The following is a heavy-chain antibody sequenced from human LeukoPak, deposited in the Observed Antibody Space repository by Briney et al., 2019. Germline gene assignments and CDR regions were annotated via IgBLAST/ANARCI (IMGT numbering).Heavy chain of an antibody. Sequence: SQTLSLTCAVSGGSISSGGYSWSWIRQPPGKGLEWIGEINHSGSTNYNPSLKSRVTISVDTSKNQFSLKLSSVTAADTAVYYCAGNNYYDSSGPSPWGQGTLVTVSS. CDR1: GGSISSGGYS. CDR3: AGNNYYDSSGPSP. CDR2: INHSGST. D-gene: IGHD3-22*01. J-gene: IGHJ5*02. V-gene: IGHV4-30-2*01.